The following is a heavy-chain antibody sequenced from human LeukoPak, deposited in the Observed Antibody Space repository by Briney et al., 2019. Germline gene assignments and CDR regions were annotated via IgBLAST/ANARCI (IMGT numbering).Heavy chain of an antibody. D-gene: IGHD4-11*01. J-gene: IGHJ2*01. CDR3: ARAVTTGYFDL. Sequence: GGPLRHSRAASGFTVRDNYMSWVRQAPGKGLEWVSLIYSGGNPFYPDSVRGRFTISRDDSKNTLSLQMNSLRAEGTAVYYCARAVTTGYFDLWGRGTLVTVSS. CDR1: GFTVRDNY. V-gene: IGHV3-66*01. CDR2: IYSGGNP.